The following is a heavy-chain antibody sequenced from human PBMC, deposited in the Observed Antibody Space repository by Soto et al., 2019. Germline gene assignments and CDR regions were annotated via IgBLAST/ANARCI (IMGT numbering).Heavy chain of an antibody. J-gene: IGHJ6*01. CDR1: GFTFSNST. Sequence: PGGSLRLSCAASGFTFSNSTMNWVRQAPGKGLEWVACITSSGSFIYYADSMKGRFTISRDDAKKSLYLQMNSLRAEDTAVYYCARVPAASDRTAFYY. CDR2: ITSSGSFI. V-gene: IGHV3-21*01. D-gene: IGHD2-21*02. CDR3: ARVPAASDRTAFYY.